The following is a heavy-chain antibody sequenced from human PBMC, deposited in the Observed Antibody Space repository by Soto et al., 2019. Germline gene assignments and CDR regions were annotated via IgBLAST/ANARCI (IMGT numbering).Heavy chain of an antibody. CDR3: AASIFYYGMDV. V-gene: IGHV5-51*01. J-gene: IGHJ6*02. CDR1: GYTFTNYC. Sequence: SGESLKISCKGSGYTFTNYCIGWVLQMPGKGLEWMGIIYPGDSDTKYNPSFQGQVTISADKSITTTYLQWSSLKASDTAIYYCAASIFYYGMDVWGQGTTVTVSS. CDR2: IYPGDSDT.